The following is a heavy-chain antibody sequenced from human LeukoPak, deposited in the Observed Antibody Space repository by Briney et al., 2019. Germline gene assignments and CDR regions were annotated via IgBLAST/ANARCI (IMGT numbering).Heavy chain of an antibody. CDR2: IYYSGST. J-gene: IGHJ4*02. D-gene: IGHD6-19*01. Sequence: SETLSLTCTVSGGSISSSTYYWGWIRQPPGKGLEWIGSIYYSGSTYYNPSLKSRVTISVDTSKNQFSLKLSSVTAADTAVYYCARQSVAGSSYYFDYWGQGTLVTVSS. V-gene: IGHV4-39*01. CDR1: GGSISSSTYY. CDR3: ARQSVAGSSYYFDY.